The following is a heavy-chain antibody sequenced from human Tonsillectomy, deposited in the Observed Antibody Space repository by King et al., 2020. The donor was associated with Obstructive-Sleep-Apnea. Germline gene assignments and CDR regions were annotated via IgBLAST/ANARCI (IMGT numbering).Heavy chain of an antibody. CDR2: ISYDGGTK. Sequence: VQLVESGGGVVQPGRSLRLSCAASGFPFSGYTMHWVRQAPGKGLEWVAVISYDGGTKYYADSMKGRITISRDKTTLYLEMRSLTTDDTAVYYCARETSGWYYDYWGQGTPVTVSS. J-gene: IGHJ4*02. V-gene: IGHV3-30-3*01. CDR3: ARETSGWYYDY. D-gene: IGHD6-19*01. CDR1: GFPFSGYT.